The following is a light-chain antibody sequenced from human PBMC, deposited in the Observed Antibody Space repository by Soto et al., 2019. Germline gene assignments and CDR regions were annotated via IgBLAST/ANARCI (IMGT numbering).Light chain of an antibody. CDR1: RSISDW. CDR3: QKYSSAST. CDR2: DAS. Sequence: DLQMTQSPSSLSPSVGDRVTITCRASRSISDWLAWYQQKPGKAPELLIFDASNLKSGVSSRFSGSGSGTEFTLTISSLQPEDVASYYCQKYSSASTFGGGTKVDI. V-gene: IGKV1-5*01. J-gene: IGKJ4*01.